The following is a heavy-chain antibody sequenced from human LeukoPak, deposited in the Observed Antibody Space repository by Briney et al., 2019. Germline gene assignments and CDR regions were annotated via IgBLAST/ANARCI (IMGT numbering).Heavy chain of an antibody. CDR2: IKEDGSDK. J-gene: IGHJ4*02. Sequence: GGSLRLSCAASGFTLSNYWMSWVRHPPGKGLEWVANIKEDGSDKYYVDSLKGRFTISRDNAKNSLYLQMNSLRAEDTAVYYCAKVRRRQAYWGQGTLVTVSS. CDR3: AKVRRRQAY. V-gene: IGHV3-7*03. CDR1: GFTLSNYW.